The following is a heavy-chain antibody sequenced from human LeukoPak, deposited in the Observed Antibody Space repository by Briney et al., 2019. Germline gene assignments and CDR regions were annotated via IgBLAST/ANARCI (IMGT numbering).Heavy chain of an antibody. Sequence: PSETLSLTCAVSGYSISSGYYRGWIRQPPGKGLEWIGSINHSGSTNYNPSLKSRVTISVDTSKNQFSLKLSSVTAADTAVYYCARGGRITIFGVAADNWFDPWGQGTLVTVSS. V-gene: IGHV4-38-2*01. CDR2: INHSGST. J-gene: IGHJ5*02. CDR3: ARGGRITIFGVAADNWFDP. D-gene: IGHD3-3*01. CDR1: GYSISSGYY.